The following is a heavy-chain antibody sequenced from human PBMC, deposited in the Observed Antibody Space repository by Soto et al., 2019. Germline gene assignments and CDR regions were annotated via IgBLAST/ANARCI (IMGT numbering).Heavy chain of an antibody. Sequence: GGSLTLSCAASGFTFHNYAMSWVRQAPGKGLEWVSSINGPGDDTYYADSVKGRFTISRDNSKNTLYLQMDSLRAEDTALYYCARKEEYVQVWGNSPLDWCQGTMGTVS. D-gene: IGHD3-16*01. CDR1: GFTFHNYA. CDR2: INGPGDDT. J-gene: IGHJ3*01. CDR3: ARKEEYVQVWGNSPLD. V-gene: IGHV3-23*01.